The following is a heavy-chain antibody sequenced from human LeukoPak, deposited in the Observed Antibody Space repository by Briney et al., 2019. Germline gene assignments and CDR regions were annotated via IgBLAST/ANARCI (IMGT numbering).Heavy chain of an antibody. D-gene: IGHD5-18*01. Sequence: SETLSLTCTVSGGSISYYYWSWIRQSPGKGLEWIGYTYVGGDTNYNPSLKSRVTMSLDTSKHQVSLKMTSVTAADTAVYYCARTARVFDYWGPGILVTVSS. V-gene: IGHV4-4*09. CDR1: GGSISYYY. CDR3: ARTARVFDY. CDR2: TYVGGDT. J-gene: IGHJ4*02.